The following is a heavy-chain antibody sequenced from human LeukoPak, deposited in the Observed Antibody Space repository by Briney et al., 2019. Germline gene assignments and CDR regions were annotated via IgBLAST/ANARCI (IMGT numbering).Heavy chain of an antibody. D-gene: IGHD3-10*02. CDR1: GFTFSGYS. Sequence: GGSLRLSCAASGFTFSGYSLSWVRQAPGKGLEWISYISSSSSSIYYADSVKGRFTISRDTSKNTLFPQMSSLTVEDTAVYYCTTFVALRAFDVWGQGTMVTVS. CDR2: ISSSSSSI. J-gene: IGHJ3*01. CDR3: TTFVALRAFDV. V-gene: IGHV3-48*04.